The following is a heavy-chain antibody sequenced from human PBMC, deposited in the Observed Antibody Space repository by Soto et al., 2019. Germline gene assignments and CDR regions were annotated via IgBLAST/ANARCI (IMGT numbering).Heavy chain of an antibody. CDR1: GGSFSSYY. CDR3: AGRDCSCTNCYYFDYYYMDV. Sequence: QVQLQESGPGLVRPSETLSLTCTVSGGSFSSYYWTWIRPSPGKGLEWIGYIYYSGSTDYTPSLRGRLAISIDTSKNQFSLRLNSMTAADTAVYYCAGRDCSCTNCYYFDYYYMDVWGKGPTVTVSS. V-gene: IGHV4-59*08. D-gene: IGHD2-2*01. J-gene: IGHJ6*03. CDR2: IYYSGST.